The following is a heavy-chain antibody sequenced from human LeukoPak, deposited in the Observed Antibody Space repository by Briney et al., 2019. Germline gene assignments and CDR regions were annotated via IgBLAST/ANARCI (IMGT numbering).Heavy chain of an antibody. V-gene: IGHV1-69*05. CDR3: ARDRERGGYNAGFDY. D-gene: IGHD5-24*01. CDR1: AGTFSNYV. J-gene: IGHJ4*02. CDR2: IIPIFGTA. Sequence: ASVKVSCKASAGTFSNYVISWVRQAPGQGLEWMGRIIPIFGTANYTQKFQGRVTITTDESTSTAYMELSSLRSEDTAVYYCARDRERGGYNAGFDYWGQGTLVTVSS.